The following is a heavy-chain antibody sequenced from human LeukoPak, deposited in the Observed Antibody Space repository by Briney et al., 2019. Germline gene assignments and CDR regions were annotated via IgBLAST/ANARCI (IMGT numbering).Heavy chain of an antibody. D-gene: IGHD3-10*01. CDR3: ARDPYYYGSGSYYGGRFTAFDY. Sequence: SETLSLTCTVSGGSISSSSYYWGWIRQPPGKGLEWIGSIYYSGSTYYNPSLKSRVTISVDTSKNQFSLKLSSVTAADTAVYYCARDPYYYGSGSYYGGRFTAFDYWGQGTLVTVSS. CDR2: IYYSGST. V-gene: IGHV4-39*07. CDR1: GGSISSSSYY. J-gene: IGHJ4*02.